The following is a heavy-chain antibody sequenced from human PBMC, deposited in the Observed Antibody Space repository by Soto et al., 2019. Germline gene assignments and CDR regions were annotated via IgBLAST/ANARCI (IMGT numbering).Heavy chain of an antibody. Sequence: EVQLVESGGGLVKPGGSLRLSCPASGFTFSDFTMNWVRQAPGKGLQWVSSISSGGSFISYADSVRGRFTISRDNAKNSLYLQVDSLRAEDTAVFFCARGSRRTFDYWGQGTLVTVSS. CDR3: ARGSRRTFDY. D-gene: IGHD6-13*01. CDR2: ISSGGSFI. CDR1: GFTFSDFT. V-gene: IGHV3-21*01. J-gene: IGHJ4*02.